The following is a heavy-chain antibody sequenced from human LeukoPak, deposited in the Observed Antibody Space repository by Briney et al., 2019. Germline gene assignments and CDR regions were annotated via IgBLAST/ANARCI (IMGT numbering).Heavy chain of an antibody. CDR2: IYYSGST. J-gene: IGHJ4*02. V-gene: IGHV4-39*01. Sequence: SETLSLTCTVSGGSISSSYYYWGWIRQPPGKGLEWIGSIYYSGSTYYNPSLKSRVTISVDTSKNQFSLKLRSVAAADTAVYYCAGYCSSTSCQVEGGNYWGQGTLVTVSS. CDR3: AGYCSSTSCQVEGGNY. CDR1: GGSISSSYYY. D-gene: IGHD2-2*01.